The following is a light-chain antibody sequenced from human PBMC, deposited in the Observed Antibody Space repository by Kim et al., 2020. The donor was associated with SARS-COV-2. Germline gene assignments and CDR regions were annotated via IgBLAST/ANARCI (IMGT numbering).Light chain of an antibody. Sequence: ASVGDRVTIICRASQSVTTYLNWYQHKPGKAPNLLIYAASYLQSGVPSRFTGSGSGTDFTLTITSLQPEDFATYYCQQTYSAPFTFGPGTKVDIK. V-gene: IGKV1-39*01. CDR3: QQTYSAPFT. J-gene: IGKJ3*01. CDR1: QSVTTY. CDR2: AAS.